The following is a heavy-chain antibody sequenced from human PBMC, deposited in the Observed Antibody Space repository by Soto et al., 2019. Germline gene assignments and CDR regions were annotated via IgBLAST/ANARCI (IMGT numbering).Heavy chain of an antibody. CDR3: ARLTFGGVIAFSFDY. J-gene: IGHJ4*02. D-gene: IGHD3-16*02. V-gene: IGHV4-31*03. Sequence: QVQLQESGPGLVKPSQTLSLTCTVSGGSISSGGYYWSWIRQHPGKGLEWIGYIYYSGSTYYNPSLTRRVTISVDTSKNQFSLKLSSVTAADTAVYYCARLTFGGVIAFSFDYWGQGTLVTVSS. CDR1: GGSISSGGYY. CDR2: IYYSGST.